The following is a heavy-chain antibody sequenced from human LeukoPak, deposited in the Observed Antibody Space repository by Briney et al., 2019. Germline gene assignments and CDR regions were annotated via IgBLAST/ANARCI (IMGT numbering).Heavy chain of an antibody. Sequence: ASVKVSCKASGYTFIDYYMHWVRQAPGQGLEWMGWIDPKSGGTSYAQKFQGRVTMTRDTSTSTVYMELSSLRSEDTAVYYCAREGLYSSGWDDAFDIWGQGTMVTVSS. J-gene: IGHJ3*02. CDR1: GYTFIDYY. D-gene: IGHD6-19*01. V-gene: IGHV1-2*02. CDR2: IDPKSGGT. CDR3: AREGLYSSGWDDAFDI.